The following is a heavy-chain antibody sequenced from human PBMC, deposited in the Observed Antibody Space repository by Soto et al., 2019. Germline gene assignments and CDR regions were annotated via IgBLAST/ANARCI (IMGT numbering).Heavy chain of an antibody. D-gene: IGHD6-19*01. CDR1: GFTFSSYG. V-gene: IGHV3-30*18. Sequence: PGGSLRLSCAASGFTFSSYGMHWVRQAPGKGLEWVAVISYDGSNKYYADSVKGRFTISRDNSKNTLYLQMNSLRAEDTAVYYCAKDSYSYSSGWRYNWFDPWGPGTLVTVSS. CDR3: AKDSYSYSSGWRYNWFDP. J-gene: IGHJ5*02. CDR2: ISYDGSNK.